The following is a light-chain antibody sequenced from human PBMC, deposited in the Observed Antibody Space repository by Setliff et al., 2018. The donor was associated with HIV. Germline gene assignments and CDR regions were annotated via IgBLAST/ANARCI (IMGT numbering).Light chain of an antibody. J-gene: IGLJ1*01. CDR2: EVT. V-gene: IGLV2-23*02. CDR3: CSYAGSSTYV. CDR1: STDVGTYSL. Sequence: QSALTQPASVSGSAGQSITISCTGTSTDVGTYSLVSWYQQHPAKAPKLIIYEVTKRPSGVSNRFSGSTSGNKAYLTISGLQAEDEADYYCCSYAGSSTYVFGSGTRSPS.